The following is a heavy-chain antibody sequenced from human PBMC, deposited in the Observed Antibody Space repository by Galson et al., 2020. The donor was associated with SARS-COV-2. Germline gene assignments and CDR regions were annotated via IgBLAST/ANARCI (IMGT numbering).Heavy chain of an antibody. Sequence: QLGESLKISCAASGFTFSSYGMHWVRQAPGKGLEWVAVIWYDGSNKYYADSVKGRFTISRDNSKNTLYLQMNSLRAEDTAVYYCAKLGSSVDYYYMDVWGKGTTVTVSS. D-gene: IGHD6-6*01. CDR2: IWYDGSNK. CDR3: AKLGSSVDYYYMDV. J-gene: IGHJ6*03. V-gene: IGHV3-33*06. CDR1: GFTFSSYG.